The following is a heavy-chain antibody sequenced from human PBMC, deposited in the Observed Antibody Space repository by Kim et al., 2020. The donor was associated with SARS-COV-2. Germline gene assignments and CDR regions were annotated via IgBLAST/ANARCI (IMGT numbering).Heavy chain of an antibody. Sequence: SVKVSCKASGGTFGSYVLIWVRQAPGQGLEWMGGTIPVFGSPSYPQKFQDRVIITADESSSTVYMELSSLGFEDTAIYYCAREDYGSGSSTNRDYWGQG. V-gene: IGHV1-69*13. CDR1: GGTFGSYV. CDR3: AREDYGSGSSTNRDY. CDR2: TIPVFGSP. J-gene: IGHJ4*02. D-gene: IGHD3-10*01.